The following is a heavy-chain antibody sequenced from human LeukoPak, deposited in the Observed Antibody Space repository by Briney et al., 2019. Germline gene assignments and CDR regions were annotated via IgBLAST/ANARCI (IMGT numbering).Heavy chain of an antibody. D-gene: IGHD3-10*02. V-gene: IGHV3-48*03. Sequence: GGSLTLTCAASGFTFSSYEMNWVCHAPGQGMGWDSYISSSCSTIYYADSVKGRFTISRDNAKNSLYLQMNSLRAEDTAVYYCAELGITMCGGVWGKGTTVTISS. J-gene: IGHJ6*04. CDR2: ISSSCSTI. CDR1: GFTFSSYE. CDR3: AELGITMCGGV.